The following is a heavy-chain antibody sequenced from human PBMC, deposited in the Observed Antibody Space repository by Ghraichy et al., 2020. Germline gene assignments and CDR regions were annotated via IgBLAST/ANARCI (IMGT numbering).Heavy chain of an antibody. V-gene: IGHV4-39*01. CDR3: ARHLTTLVIVGFDP. J-gene: IGHJ5*02. CDR2: IYYSGST. D-gene: IGHD4-23*01. Sequence: SETLSLTCTVSGGSISSSSSYWGWIRQPPGKGLEWIGNIYYSGSTYYNPSLKSRVTISVDTAKNQFSLKLSSVTAADTAVYYCARHLTTLVIVGFDPWGQGTLVTVSS. CDR1: GGSISSSSSY.